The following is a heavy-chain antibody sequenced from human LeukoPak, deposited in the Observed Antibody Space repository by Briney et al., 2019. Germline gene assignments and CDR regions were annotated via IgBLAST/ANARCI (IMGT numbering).Heavy chain of an antibody. V-gene: IGHV3-23*01. J-gene: IGHJ4*02. CDR3: AKNNYGSGSPPSY. Sequence: SGGSLRLSCAASGFTFSSYAMSWVRQAPGKGLEWVSAISGSGGSTYYADSVKGRFTISRDNSKNTLYLQMNSLRAEDTAVYYCAKNNYGSGSPPSYWGQGTLVTVSS. CDR2: ISGSGGST. D-gene: IGHD3-10*01. CDR1: GFTFSSYA.